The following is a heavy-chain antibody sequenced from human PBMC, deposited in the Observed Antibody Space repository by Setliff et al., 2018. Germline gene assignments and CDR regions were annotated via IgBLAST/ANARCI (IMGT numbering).Heavy chain of an antibody. CDR1: GGTFSSYA. CDR3: ARATYYYDSSGYFLDAFDI. J-gene: IGHJ3*02. CDR2: IIPIFGTA. V-gene: IGHV1-69*05. D-gene: IGHD3-22*01. Sequence: ASVKVSCKASGGTFSSYAISWVRQALGQGLEWMGGIIPIFGTANYAQKFQGRVTITTDESTSTAYMELSSLRSEDTAVYYCARATYYYDSSGYFLDAFDIWGQGTMVTVSS.